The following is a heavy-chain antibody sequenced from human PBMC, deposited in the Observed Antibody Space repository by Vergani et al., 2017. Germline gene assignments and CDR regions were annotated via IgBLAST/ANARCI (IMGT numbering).Heavy chain of an antibody. Sequence: VQLVESGGDLVQPGGSLRLSCAASGFTFSSYSMNWVRQAPGKGLEWMGRIIPIFGTANYAQKFQGRVTITADESTSTAYMELSSLRSEDTAVYYCARESHGGDYWGQGTLVTVSS. CDR3: ARESHGGDY. CDR1: GFTFSSYS. J-gene: IGHJ4*02. CDR2: IIPIFGTA. D-gene: IGHD2-15*01. V-gene: IGHV1-69*18.